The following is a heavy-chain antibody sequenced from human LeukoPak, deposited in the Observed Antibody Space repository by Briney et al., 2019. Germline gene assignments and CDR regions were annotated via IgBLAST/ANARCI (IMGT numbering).Heavy chain of an antibody. J-gene: IGHJ6*02. CDR2: IRSKANSYAA. CDR3: TGPSGSYSPDYYYYGMDV. Sequence: GGSLRLSCAASGFTFSGSAMHWVRQASGKGLEWVGRIRSKANSYAAAYAASVKGRFTIYRDDSKNTAYLQMNSLKTEDTAVYYCTGPSGSYSPDYYYYGMDVWGQGTTVTVSS. CDR1: GFTFSGSA. V-gene: IGHV3-73*01. D-gene: IGHD3-10*01.